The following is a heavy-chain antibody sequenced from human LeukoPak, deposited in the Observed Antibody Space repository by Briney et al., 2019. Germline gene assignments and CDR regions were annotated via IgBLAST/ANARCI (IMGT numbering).Heavy chain of an antibody. CDR3: ARPQYGACDY. Sequence: GESLKISCKTSGYSFSSYWIGWVRQMPGKGPEWVGIIYPGDSKTRYSPSFQDQVTISVDKSISTAYLQWSSLKASDTAMYYCARPQYGACDYWGQGTLVTVSS. CDR1: GYSFSSYW. V-gene: IGHV5-51*01. CDR2: IYPGDSKT. D-gene: IGHD4-17*01. J-gene: IGHJ4*02.